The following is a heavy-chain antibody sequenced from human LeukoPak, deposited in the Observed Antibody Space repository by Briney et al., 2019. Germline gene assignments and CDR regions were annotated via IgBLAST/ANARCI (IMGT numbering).Heavy chain of an antibody. CDR3: ARHSNSWSPFDY. V-gene: IGHV1-18*01. CDR1: DYTFTSYG. CDR2: SSPYNGNT. D-gene: IGHD6-13*01. Sequence: ASAKVSCKASDYTFTSYGISWVRQAPGQGLEWRGGSSPYNGNTNYAQNLQGRVTMTTDPSASTAYRELRSLRSDDTAVYCCARHSNSWSPFDYWGQGTLVTVSS. J-gene: IGHJ4*02.